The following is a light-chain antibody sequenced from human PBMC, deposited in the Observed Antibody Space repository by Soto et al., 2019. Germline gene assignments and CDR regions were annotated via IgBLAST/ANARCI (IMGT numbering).Light chain of an antibody. V-gene: IGLV2-14*01. J-gene: IGLJ1*01. Sequence: QSALTQPASVSGSPGQSITISCTGASNDVDAYNYVSWYQQHPGKVHKLMIYDVSSRPSGVSDRFSGSKSGNTASLTISGLQAEDEADYYCSSYTTSLTYGFGTGTKVTVL. CDR1: SNDVDAYNY. CDR2: DVS. CDR3: SSYTTSLTYG.